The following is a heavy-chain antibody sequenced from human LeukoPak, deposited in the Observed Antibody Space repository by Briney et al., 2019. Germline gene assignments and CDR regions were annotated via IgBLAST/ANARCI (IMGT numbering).Heavy chain of an antibody. CDR3: ARDSSVAAALDF. J-gene: IGHJ4*02. V-gene: IGHV3-11*06. Sequence: GRFTISRDNAKNSLYLQMHSLRAEDTAAYYCARDSSVAAALDFWGQGTLVTVSS. D-gene: IGHD6-13*01.